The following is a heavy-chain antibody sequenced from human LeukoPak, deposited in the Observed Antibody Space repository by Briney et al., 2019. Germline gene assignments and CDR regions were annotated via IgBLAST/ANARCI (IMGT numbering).Heavy chain of an antibody. CDR1: GFSFSSYG. CDR2: IWSHGNRR. CDR3: ARDSAADDNDFDV. Sequence: GGSLRLSCVPSGFSFSSYGMHWVRQAPGKGLEWVAVIWSHGNRRHHADSVEGRFTITRDNSKSILYLQMNNLRAEDTALYYCARDSAADDNDFDVWGQGTMVTVSS. J-gene: IGHJ3*01. D-gene: IGHD6-25*01. V-gene: IGHV3-33*01.